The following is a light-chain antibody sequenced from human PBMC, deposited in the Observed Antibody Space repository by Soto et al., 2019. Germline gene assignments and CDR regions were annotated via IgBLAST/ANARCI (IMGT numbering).Light chain of an antibody. CDR3: QQSYSTPLS. CDR2: EAS. Sequence: DLQMTQSPSSLSASVGDRVTITCRASESTNRYLNWYQQKPGKPPELLIYEASTLQSGVPSRFSGSGSGTDFTLTISSLQPEDFATYFCQQSYSTPLSFGGGTKVEIK. V-gene: IGKV1-39*01. CDR1: ESTNRY. J-gene: IGKJ4*01.